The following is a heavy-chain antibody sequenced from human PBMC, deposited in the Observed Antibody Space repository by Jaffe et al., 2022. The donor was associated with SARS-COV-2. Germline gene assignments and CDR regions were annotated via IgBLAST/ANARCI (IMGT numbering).Heavy chain of an antibody. CDR1: GYTFTSYY. CDR3: ARIEGGAASYGD. V-gene: IGHV1-46*01. D-gene: IGHD3-16*01. CDR2: ILPSHGGT. Sequence: QVQMMQSGAEVKQPGASLKVSCRTSGYTFTSYYVHWVRQVPGQGLEWMGRILPSHGGTVYAQKFEGRVIMTSDTSTNTAYMEMRSLTSEDTALYYCARIEGGAASYGDWGQGTLVTVSS. J-gene: IGHJ4*02.